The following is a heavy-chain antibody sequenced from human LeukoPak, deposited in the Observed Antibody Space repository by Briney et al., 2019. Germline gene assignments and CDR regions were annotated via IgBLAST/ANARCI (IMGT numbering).Heavy chain of an antibody. V-gene: IGHV4-31*03. J-gene: IGHJ4*02. CDR2: TYNSGST. CDR3: ARGAPPDS. Sequence: SETLSLTCIVSGASFNTGDYYWNWIRQYPGKGLEWIGYTYNSGSTYYNPSLKSRVTISVDTSKNHFSLRLTSVTAADSAVYYCARGAPPDSWGQGTLVTVSS. CDR1: GASFNTGDYY.